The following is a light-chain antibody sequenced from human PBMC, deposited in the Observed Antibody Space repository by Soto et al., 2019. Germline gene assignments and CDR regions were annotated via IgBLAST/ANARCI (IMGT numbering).Light chain of an antibody. CDR2: DVT. J-gene: IGLJ2*01. Sequence: QSALSQPASVSGSPGQSITISCTGASSDVGDYNDVSWYQQHPGTAPKLIIYDVTYRPSGVSTRFSGSKSGNTASLTISGLQAEDEDDYYCSVYTFSGSIFGGGTKLTVL. CDR1: SSDVGDYND. CDR3: SVYTFSGSI. V-gene: IGLV2-14*03.